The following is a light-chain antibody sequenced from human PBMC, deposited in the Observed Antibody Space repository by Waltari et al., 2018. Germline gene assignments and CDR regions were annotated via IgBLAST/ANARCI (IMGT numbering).Light chain of an antibody. J-gene: IGKJ4*01. V-gene: IGKV3-20*01. CDR2: SAS. Sequence: EIVLTQSPGTLSLSPGERATPSCRASQSVSSSYLAWYQQKPGQAPRLLIYSASSRATGIPDRFSGSGSGTDFTLTISRLEPEDFAVYYCQQYGSSPLTFGGGTKVEIK. CDR1: QSVSSSY. CDR3: QQYGSSPLT.